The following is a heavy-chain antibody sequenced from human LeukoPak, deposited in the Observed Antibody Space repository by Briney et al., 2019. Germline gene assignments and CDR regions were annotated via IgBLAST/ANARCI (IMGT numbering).Heavy chain of an antibody. J-gene: IGHJ4*02. D-gene: IGHD5-12*01. CDR2: INPNSGGT. CDR3: ARVEVVATIPFDY. Sequence: LXWMGWINPNSGGTNYAQKFQGRVTMTRDTSISTAYMELSRLRSDDTAVYYCARVEVVATIPFDYWGQGTLVTVSS. V-gene: IGHV1-2*02.